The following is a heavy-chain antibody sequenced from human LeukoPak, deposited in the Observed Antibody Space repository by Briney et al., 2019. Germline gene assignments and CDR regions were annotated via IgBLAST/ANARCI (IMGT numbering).Heavy chain of an antibody. CDR1: GGSFSGYY. D-gene: IGHD4-17*01. CDR3: ARNYGDDAFDI. V-gene: IGHV4-59*12. CDR2: IYYSGST. Sequence: SETLSLTCAVYGGSFSGYYWSWIRQPPGKGLEWIGYIYYSGSTYYNPSLKSRVTISVDTSKNQFSLKLSSVTAADTAVYYCARNYGDDAFDIWGQGTMVTVSS. J-gene: IGHJ3*02.